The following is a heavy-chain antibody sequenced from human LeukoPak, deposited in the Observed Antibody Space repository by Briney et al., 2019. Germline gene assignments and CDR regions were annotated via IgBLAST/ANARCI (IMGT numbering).Heavy chain of an antibody. J-gene: IGHJ6*03. D-gene: IGHD1-26*01. CDR1: GFTFSIYW. CDR3: ARAGAPPSYYFMDV. Sequence: GGSLRLSCAASGFTFSIYWMHWVRQAPGKGLVWVSRINSDGSSTSYADSVKGRFTISRDNAKNTLYLQMSSLRAEDTAVYYCARAGAPPSYYFMDVWGKGTTVTVSS. V-gene: IGHV3-74*01. CDR2: INSDGSST.